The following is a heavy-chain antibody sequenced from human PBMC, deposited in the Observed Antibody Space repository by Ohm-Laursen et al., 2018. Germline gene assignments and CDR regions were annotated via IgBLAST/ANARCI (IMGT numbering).Heavy chain of an antibody. Sequence: ASVKVSCKVSGFTFTSSAVQWVRQARGQRLEWIGWIVVGSGNTNYAQKFQERVTITRDMSTSTAYMELSSLRSEDTAVYYCAADTHYYDSSLDYWGQGTLVTVSS. J-gene: IGHJ4*02. V-gene: IGHV1-58*01. CDR2: IVVGSGNT. CDR1: GFTFTSSA. CDR3: AADTHYYDSSLDY. D-gene: IGHD3-22*01.